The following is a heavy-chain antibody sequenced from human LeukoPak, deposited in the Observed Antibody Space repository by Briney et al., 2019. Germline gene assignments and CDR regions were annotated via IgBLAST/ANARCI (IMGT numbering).Heavy chain of an antibody. CDR1: GFTFSSYA. J-gene: IGHJ6*03. CDR2: INEAGREK. D-gene: IGHD2-21*02. CDR3: AKYGDVYMDV. V-gene: IGHV3-7*01. Sequence: PGGSLRLSCAASGFTFSSYAMSWVRQAPGKGLEWVANINEAGREKHYVDSVKGRFTISRDNAKNSVYLQMNSLRAEDTAVYYCAKYGDVYMDVWGKGTTVTVSS.